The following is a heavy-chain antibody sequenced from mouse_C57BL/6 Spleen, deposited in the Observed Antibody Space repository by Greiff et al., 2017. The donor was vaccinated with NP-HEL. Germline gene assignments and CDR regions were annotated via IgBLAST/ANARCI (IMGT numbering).Heavy chain of an antibody. J-gene: IGHJ3*01. CDR1: GYTFTSYW. V-gene: IGHV1-64*01. CDR3: AREGRAGDYDDWFAY. D-gene: IGHD2-4*01. Sequence: QVQLQQPGAELVKPGASVKLSCKASGYTFTSYWMHWVKQRPGQGLEWIGMIHPNSGSTNYNEKFKSKATLTVDKSSSTAYMQLSSLTSEDSAVYYCAREGRAGDYDDWFAYWGQGTLVTVSA. CDR2: IHPNSGST.